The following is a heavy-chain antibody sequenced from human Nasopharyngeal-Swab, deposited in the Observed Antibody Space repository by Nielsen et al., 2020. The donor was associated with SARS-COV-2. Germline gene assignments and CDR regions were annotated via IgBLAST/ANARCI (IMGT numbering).Heavy chain of an antibody. D-gene: IGHD3-16*02. CDR3: TRSYDYVWGSYRKS. J-gene: IGHJ5*02. CDR2: IRSKAYGGTT. V-gene: IGHV3-49*02. Sequence: WIRQPPGKGLEWVGFIRSKAYGGTTEYAASVKGRFTISRDDSESIAYLQMNSLKTEDTAVYYCTRSYDYVWGSYRKSWGQGTLVTVSS.